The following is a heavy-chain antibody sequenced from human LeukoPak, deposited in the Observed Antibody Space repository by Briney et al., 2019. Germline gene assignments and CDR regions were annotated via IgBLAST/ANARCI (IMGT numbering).Heavy chain of an antibody. CDR1: GFTFSSYW. D-gene: IGHD3-10*01. CDR3: ARTRARGLIGY. CDR2: IKQDGSER. V-gene: IGHV3-7*01. J-gene: IGHJ4*02. Sequence: GGSLRLSCAVSGFTFSSYWMTWVRQAPGKGLEWVANIKQDGSERFYVDSVKGRFTISRDNAKNSLYLQMSSLRSEDTAVYYCARTRARGLIGYWGQGTLVTVSS.